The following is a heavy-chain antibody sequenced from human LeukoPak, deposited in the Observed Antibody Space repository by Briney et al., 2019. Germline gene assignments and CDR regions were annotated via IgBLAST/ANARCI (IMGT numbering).Heavy chain of an antibody. Sequence: VASVKVSCKPSGYSENFYGITWVRQVAGQGLEWMGWISAQHGQTEYAPNSQDRVIMTTDTYTNTAYKELRSLRTDDTAVYYCAGSLGYCTSNVCYLKYWGQGTLVTVSS. V-gene: IGHV1-18*01. D-gene: IGHD2-8*01. CDR1: GYSENFYG. J-gene: IGHJ4*02. CDR3: AGSLGYCTSNVCYLKY. CDR2: ISAQHGQT.